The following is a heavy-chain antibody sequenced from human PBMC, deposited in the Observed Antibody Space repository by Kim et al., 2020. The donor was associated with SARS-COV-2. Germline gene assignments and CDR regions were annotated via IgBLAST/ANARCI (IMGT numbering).Heavy chain of an antibody. V-gene: IGHV4-34*01. J-gene: IGHJ6*03. CDR3: ARAPRDRYNWSSGATRYYYYCYMDV. CDR2: INHSGST. Sequence: SETLSLTCAVYGGSFSGYYWSWIRQPPGKGLEWIGEINHSGSTNYNPSLKSRVTISVDTSKNQFSLKLSSVTAADTAVYYCARAPRDRYNWSSGATRYYYYCYMDVWGKGTTVTVSS. CDR1: GGSFSGYY. D-gene: IGHD1-20*01.